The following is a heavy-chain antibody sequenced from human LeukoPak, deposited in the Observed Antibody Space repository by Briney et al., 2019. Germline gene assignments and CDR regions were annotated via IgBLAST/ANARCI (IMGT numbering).Heavy chain of an antibody. CDR3: ARGPGSGSYFPYYYGMDV. D-gene: IGHD3-10*01. Sequence: PSETLSLTCAVSGGSISSSNWWSWGRQPPGKGRGGVGEIYHSGSTNYNPSLKSRVTISVDKSKNQFSLKLSSVTAADTAVYYCARGPGSGSYFPYYYGMDVWGQGTTVTVSS. CDR2: IYHSGST. CDR1: GGSISSSNW. V-gene: IGHV4-4*02. J-gene: IGHJ6*02.